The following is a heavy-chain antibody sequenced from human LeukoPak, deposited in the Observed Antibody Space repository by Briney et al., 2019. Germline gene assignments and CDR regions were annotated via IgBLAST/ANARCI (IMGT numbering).Heavy chain of an antibody. J-gene: IGHJ4*02. CDR1: GGSISGYY. CDR2: IYYSGST. D-gene: IGHD3-10*01. CDR3: ARYGSGSYLDY. Sequence: SETLSLTCTVSGGSISGYYWSWIRQPPGKGLEWIGSIYYSGSTYYNPSLKSRVTISIDTSKNQFSLKLSSVTAADTAVYYCARYGSGSYLDYWGQGTLVTVSS. V-gene: IGHV4-39*01.